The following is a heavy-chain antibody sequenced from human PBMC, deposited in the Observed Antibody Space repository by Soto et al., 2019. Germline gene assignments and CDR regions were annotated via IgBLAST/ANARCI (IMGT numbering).Heavy chain of an antibody. D-gene: IGHD3-22*01. CDR3: ARVDYYDTKGYFDY. CDR2: INPNSGGT. V-gene: IGHV1-2*02. CDR1: GYTFTGYY. Sequence: ASVKVSCKASGYTFTGYYIHWVRQAPGQGLEWMGWINPNSGGTNYAQKFQGRVTMTRDTSISTAYMELSRLRSDDTAVYYCARVDYYDTKGYFDYWGQGTLVTVSS. J-gene: IGHJ4*02.